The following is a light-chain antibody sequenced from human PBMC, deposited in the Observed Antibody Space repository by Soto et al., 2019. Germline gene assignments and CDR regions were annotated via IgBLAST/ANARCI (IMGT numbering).Light chain of an antibody. V-gene: IGKV3-20*01. CDR2: GAY. CDR1: PSVISNY. Sequence: EIVLTQSPGTLSLSPGERATLSCRASPSVISNYLAWYQQKPGQAPSLLIYGAYRGAAGIPDRFSGSGSGTDFTHTIHKLAPEGFRGYFCQQYGSSPMFTFCQGTKLKIK. CDR3: QQYGSSPMFT. J-gene: IGKJ2*01.